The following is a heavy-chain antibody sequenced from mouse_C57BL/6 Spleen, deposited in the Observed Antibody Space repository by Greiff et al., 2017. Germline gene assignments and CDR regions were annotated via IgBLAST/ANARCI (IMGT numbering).Heavy chain of an antibody. CDR3: ASFHGSSYYWYFDV. V-gene: IGHV1-53*01. CDR1: GYTFTSYW. J-gene: IGHJ1*03. D-gene: IGHD1-1*01. Sequence: VQLQQPGPELVKPGASVKLSCKASGYTFTSYWMHWVKQRPGQGLEWIGNINPSNGGTNYNEKFKSKATLTVDKSSSTAYMQLSSLTSEDSAVYYCASFHGSSYYWYFDVWGTGTTVTVSS. CDR2: INPSNGGT.